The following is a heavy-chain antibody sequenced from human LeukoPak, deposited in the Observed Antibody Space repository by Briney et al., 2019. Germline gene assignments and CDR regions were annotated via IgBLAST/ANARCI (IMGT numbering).Heavy chain of an antibody. CDR2: IWYDGSNK. CDR3: AGSNTYGYGYFDY. Sequence: GGSLRLSCAASGFTFSSYGMHWVRQAPGKGLEWVAVIWYDGSNKYYADSVKGRFTISRDNSKNTLYLQMNSLRAEDTAVYYCAGSNTYGYGYFDYGGRGTLVTVSS. CDR1: GFTFSSYG. D-gene: IGHD5-18*01. V-gene: IGHV3-33*01. J-gene: IGHJ4*02.